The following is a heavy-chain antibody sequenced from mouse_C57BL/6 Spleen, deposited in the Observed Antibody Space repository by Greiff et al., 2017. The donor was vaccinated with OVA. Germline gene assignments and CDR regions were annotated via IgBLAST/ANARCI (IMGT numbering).Heavy chain of an antibody. V-gene: IGHV1-64*01. D-gene: IGHD2-4*01. CDR1: GYTFTSYW. Sequence: QVQLQQPGAELVKPGASVKLSCKASGYTFTSYWMHWVKQRPGQGLEWIGMIHPNSGSTNYNEKFKSKATLTVDKSSSTAYMQLSSLTSDDSAVYYCAREEYDYDAPWFAYWGQGTLVTVSA. J-gene: IGHJ3*01. CDR3: AREEYDYDAPWFAY. CDR2: IHPNSGST.